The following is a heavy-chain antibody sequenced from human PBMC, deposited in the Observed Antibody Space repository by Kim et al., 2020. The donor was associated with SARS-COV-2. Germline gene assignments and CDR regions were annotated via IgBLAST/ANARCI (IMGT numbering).Heavy chain of an antibody. Sequence: SETLSLTCTVSGGSVSSGSYYWSWIRQPPGKGLEWIGYIYYSGSTNYNPSLKSRVTISVDTSKNQFSLKLSSVTAADTAVYYCARRTTVTTPVYDYYYYYGMDVWGQGTTVTVSS. CDR1: GGSVSSGSYY. CDR3: ARRTTVTTPVYDYYYYYGMDV. CDR2: IYYSGST. J-gene: IGHJ6*02. D-gene: IGHD4-17*01. V-gene: IGHV4-61*01.